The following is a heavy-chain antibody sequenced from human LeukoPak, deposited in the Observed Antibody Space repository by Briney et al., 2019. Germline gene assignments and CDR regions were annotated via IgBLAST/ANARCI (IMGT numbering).Heavy chain of an antibody. J-gene: IGHJ4*02. Sequence: SETLSLTCVLYGGSFTDYYWSWVRQSPGKGLEWIGEINHSGTKRYNLSLKSRLIMSIDTSKNQFSLKLSSVTAADTAVYYCAGENRFGHFDYWGQGTLVTVSS. CDR3: AGENRFGHFDY. V-gene: IGHV4-34*01. CDR1: GGSFTDYY. CDR2: INHSGTK. D-gene: IGHD1-14*01.